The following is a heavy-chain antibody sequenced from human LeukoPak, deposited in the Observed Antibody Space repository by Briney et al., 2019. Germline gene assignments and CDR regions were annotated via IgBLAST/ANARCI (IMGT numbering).Heavy chain of an antibody. V-gene: IGHV4-61*08. J-gene: IGHJ3*02. D-gene: IGHD2-2*01. Sequence: PSETLSLTCTVSGGSISSGGYYWSWIRQPPGKGLEWIGYIYYSGSTNYNPSLKSRVTISVDTSKNQFSLKLSSVTAADTAVYYCATSHAPYDAFDIWGQGTMVTVSS. CDR1: GGSISSGGYY. CDR3: ATSHAPYDAFDI. CDR2: IYYSGST.